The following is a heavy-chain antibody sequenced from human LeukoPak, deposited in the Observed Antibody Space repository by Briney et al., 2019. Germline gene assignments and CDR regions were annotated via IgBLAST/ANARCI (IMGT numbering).Heavy chain of an antibody. J-gene: IGHJ4*02. CDR3: AKPPGGIAEDY. CDR1: GFTFSSYS. V-gene: IGHV3-48*04. Sequence: GGSLRLSCAASGFTFSSYSMNWVRQAPGKGLEWVSYISSSSSTIYYADSVKGRFTISRDNAKNSLYLQMNSLRAEDTAVYYCAKPPGGIAEDYWGQGTLVTVSS. CDR2: ISSSSSTI. D-gene: IGHD6-13*01.